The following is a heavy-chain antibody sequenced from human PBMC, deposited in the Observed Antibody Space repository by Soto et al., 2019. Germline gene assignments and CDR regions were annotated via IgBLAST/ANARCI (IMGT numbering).Heavy chain of an antibody. J-gene: IGHJ4*02. CDR2: IYWDDDK. Sequence: SGPTLVNPTQTLTLTCTFSGFSLSTSGVGVGWIRQPPGKALEWLALIYWDDDKRYSPSLKTRLTISKDTSKNQVVLTMTNMDPVDTATYYCARTAPKDLAYCGGDCYSHYFDYWGQGTLVTVSS. D-gene: IGHD2-21*02. CDR3: ARTAPKDLAYCGGDCYSHYFDY. CDR1: GFSLSTSGVG. V-gene: IGHV2-5*02.